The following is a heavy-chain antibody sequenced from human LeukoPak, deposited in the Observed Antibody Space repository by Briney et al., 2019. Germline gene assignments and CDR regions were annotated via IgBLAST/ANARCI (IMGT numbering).Heavy chain of an antibody. Sequence: GAYPKTPSSAAADSFTTYWYGRGIQMPGKGVEWMGSIYSGGSDTRYSPSLQGQVTISVDKSMSPAYLQWSSLKASDTAMYYCAGVWGVLGALSYFSYWGQGTLVTVSS. CDR2: IYSGGSDT. CDR1: ADSFTTYW. J-gene: IGHJ4*02. D-gene: IGHD3-10*01. V-gene: IGHV5-51*01. CDR3: AGVWGVLGALSYFSY.